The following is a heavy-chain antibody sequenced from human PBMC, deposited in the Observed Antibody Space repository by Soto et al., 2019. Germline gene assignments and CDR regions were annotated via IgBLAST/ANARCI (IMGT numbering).Heavy chain of an antibody. V-gene: IGHV4-59*01. Sequence: NPSETLSLTCSVSNASISSSYWNWIRQPPGKGLEWIGFVYYTGTTKYNPSLKSRATISVDMSKNEFSLKLTSVTTADTAFYFCARDFAGRGPFDPWGRGTLVTVSS. CDR1: NASISSSY. CDR3: ARDFAGRGPFDP. CDR2: VYYTGTT. J-gene: IGHJ5*01. D-gene: IGHD3-10*01.